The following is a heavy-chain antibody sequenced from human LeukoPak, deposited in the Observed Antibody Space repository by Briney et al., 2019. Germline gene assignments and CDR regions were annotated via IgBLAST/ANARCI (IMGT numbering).Heavy chain of an antibody. Sequence: GGSLRLSCAASGFTFSSYEMNRGRQAPGNGLEWVSYISSSGSTIYYADSVTGRFTISRDNAKNSLYLQMNSLRAADTAVYYCARGRDALWFGERVFDYWGQGTLVTVSS. CDR2: ISSSGSTI. CDR1: GFTFSSYE. CDR3: ARGRDALWFGERVFDY. D-gene: IGHD3-10*01. J-gene: IGHJ4*02. V-gene: IGHV3-48*03.